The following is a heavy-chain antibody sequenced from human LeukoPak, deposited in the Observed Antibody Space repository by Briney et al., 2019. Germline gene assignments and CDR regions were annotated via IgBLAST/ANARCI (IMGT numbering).Heavy chain of an antibody. Sequence: PSETLSLTCTVSGGSISSSSYYWGWIRQPPGKGLEWIGSIYYSGSTYYNPSLKSRVTISVDTSKNQFSLKLSSVTAADTAVCYCARHANYDFWSGGRGYFDYWGQGTLVTVSS. V-gene: IGHV4-39*01. J-gene: IGHJ4*02. CDR3: ARHANYDFWSGGRGYFDY. CDR2: IYYSGST. CDR1: GGSISSSSYY. D-gene: IGHD3-3*01.